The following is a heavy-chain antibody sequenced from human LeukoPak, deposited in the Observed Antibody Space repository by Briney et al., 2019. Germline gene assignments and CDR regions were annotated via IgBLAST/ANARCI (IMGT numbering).Heavy chain of an antibody. CDR2: IYYSGST. CDR1: GGSISSYY. Sequence: PSETLSLTCTVSGGSISSYYWSWIRQPPGKGLEWIGYIYYSGSTNYNPSLKSRVTISVDTSKNQFSLKLSSVTAADTAVYYCATLGAVAGTVDYWGQGTLVTVSS. D-gene: IGHD6-19*01. J-gene: IGHJ4*02. V-gene: IGHV4-59*01. CDR3: ATLGAVAGTVDY.